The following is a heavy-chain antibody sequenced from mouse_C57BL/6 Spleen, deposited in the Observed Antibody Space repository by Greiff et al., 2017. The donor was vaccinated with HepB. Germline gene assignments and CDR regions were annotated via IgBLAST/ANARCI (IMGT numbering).Heavy chain of an antibody. Sequence: VQLQQSGAELVKPGASVKLSCKASGYTFTEYTIHWVQQRSGQGLEWIGWFYPGSGSIKYNENFKDKATLTADKSSSTVDMELSRLTSEDSAVYFCARHEFPSPVVAPFDYWGQGTTLTVSS. J-gene: IGHJ2*01. CDR2: FYPGSGSI. D-gene: IGHD1-1*01. CDR3: ARHEFPSPVVAPFDY. CDR1: GYTFTEYT. V-gene: IGHV1-62-2*01.